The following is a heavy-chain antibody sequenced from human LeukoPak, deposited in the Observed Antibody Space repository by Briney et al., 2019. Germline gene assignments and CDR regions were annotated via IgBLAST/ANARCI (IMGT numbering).Heavy chain of an antibody. CDR2: ISGAGGST. J-gene: IGHJ4*02. CDR3: AKGHSGYGTGFDL. CDR1: GFTFSSFA. V-gene: IGHV3-23*01. Sequence: GGSLRLSCAASGFTFSSFAMSWVRQAPGKGLESVSLISGAGGSTYYADSVKGRFTISRDNSKNTLYLQMNSLRAEDTAAYYCAKGHSGYGTGFDLWGQGTLVTVSS. D-gene: IGHD5-12*01.